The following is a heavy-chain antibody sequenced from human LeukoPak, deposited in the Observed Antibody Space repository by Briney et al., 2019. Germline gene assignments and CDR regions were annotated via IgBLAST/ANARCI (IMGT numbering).Heavy chain of an antibody. D-gene: IGHD5/OR15-5a*01. CDR1: GYSISSSNR. Sequence: SDTLSLTCAVSGYSISSSNRWGWIRQPPGKGLEWIGYIYYSGSTYYNPSLQSRVTMSVDTSKNHFSLKLSSVTAVDTAVYCCARTRGGRYSVYDNYFDSWGQGILVTASS. V-gene: IGHV4-28*01. CDR3: ARTRGGRYSVYDNYFDS. J-gene: IGHJ4*02. CDR2: IYYSGST.